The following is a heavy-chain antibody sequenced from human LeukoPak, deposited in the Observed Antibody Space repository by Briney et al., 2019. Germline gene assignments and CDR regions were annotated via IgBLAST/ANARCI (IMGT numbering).Heavy chain of an antibody. D-gene: IGHD3-10*01. CDR1: GFTFSSYG. Sequence: GRSLRLSCAASGFTFSSYGMHWVRQAPGKGLEWVAVIWYDGSNKYYADSVKGRFTISRDNSKNTLYLQMNSLRAEDTAVYYCAKRTLLWFGEPHWGQGTLVTVSS. CDR2: IWYDGSNK. J-gene: IGHJ4*02. CDR3: AKRTLLWFGEPH. V-gene: IGHV3-33*06.